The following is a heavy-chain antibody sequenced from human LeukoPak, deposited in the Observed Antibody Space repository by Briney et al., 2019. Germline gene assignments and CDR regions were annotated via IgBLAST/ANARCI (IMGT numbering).Heavy chain of an antibody. Sequence: GASVKVSCKASGYTFTSYGISWVRQAPGQGLEWMGWISAYNGNTNYAQKFQGRVTITTDESTSTAYMELSSLRSEDTAVYYCARDRSPDFWSGDYRDAFDIWGQGTMVTVSS. V-gene: IGHV1-18*01. J-gene: IGHJ3*02. CDR2: ISAYNGNT. CDR1: GYTFTSYG. CDR3: ARDRSPDFWSGDYRDAFDI. D-gene: IGHD3-3*01.